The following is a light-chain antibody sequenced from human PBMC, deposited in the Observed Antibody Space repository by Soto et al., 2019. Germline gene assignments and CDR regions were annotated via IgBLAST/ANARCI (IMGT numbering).Light chain of an antibody. CDR1: QSVNNNY. CDR3: QQYDTSLPYT. J-gene: IGKJ4*01. V-gene: IGKV3-20*01. CDR2: GAS. Sequence: EIVLTQSPGTLSLSPGDRATLSCEASQSVNNNYLAWYQHKPGQAPRLLIYGASSRATGIPDRFSGSGSGTDFTITIRRLEPEDCAVYYCQQYDTSLPYTFGGGTKVEIK.